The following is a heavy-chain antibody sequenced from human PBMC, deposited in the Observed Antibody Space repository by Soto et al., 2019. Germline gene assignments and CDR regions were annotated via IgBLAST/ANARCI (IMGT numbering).Heavy chain of an antibody. Sequence: GESLEISCKGSGYSFTSYWISWVRQMPGKGLEWMGRIDPSDSYTNYSPSFQGHVTISADKSISTAYLQWSSLKASDTAMYYCARHPNYGDPIYYYYGMDVWGQGTTVTVSS. V-gene: IGHV5-10-1*01. CDR2: IDPSDSYT. CDR1: GYSFTSYW. J-gene: IGHJ6*02. D-gene: IGHD4-17*01. CDR3: ARHPNYGDPIYYYYGMDV.